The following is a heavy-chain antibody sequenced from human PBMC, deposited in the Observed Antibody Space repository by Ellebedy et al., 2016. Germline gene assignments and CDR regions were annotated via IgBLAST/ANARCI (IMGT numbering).Heavy chain of an antibody. J-gene: IGHJ4*02. V-gene: IGHV1-58*02. Sequence: ASVKVSCKASGFTFTSSAMQWVRQARGQRLEWIGWIVVGSGNTNYAQKFQERVTITRDMSTSTAYMELSSLRSEDTAVYYCAADRSGGLLRPPYFDYWGQGTLVTVSS. CDR3: AADRSGGLLRPPYFDY. CDR1: GFTFTSSA. CDR2: IVVGSGNT. D-gene: IGHD3-22*01.